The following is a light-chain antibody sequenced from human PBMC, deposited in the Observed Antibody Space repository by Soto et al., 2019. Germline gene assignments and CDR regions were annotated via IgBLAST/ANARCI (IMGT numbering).Light chain of an antibody. CDR2: SAS. Sequence: EIVMTQSPATLSVSPGERATLSCRASQSISTELAWYQQKPGQPPRLLIYSASTRATGVPARFTGSGSGSDFTLTISGLQSDDFAVYYCQQGHNWPLTFGHRTRLEI. CDR1: QSISTE. J-gene: IGKJ2*01. CDR3: QQGHNWPLT. V-gene: IGKV3-15*01.